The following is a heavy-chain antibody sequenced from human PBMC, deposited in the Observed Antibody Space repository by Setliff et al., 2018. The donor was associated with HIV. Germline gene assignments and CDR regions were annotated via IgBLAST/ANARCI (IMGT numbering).Heavy chain of an antibody. Sequence: ASVKVSCKASGYTFTGYYMHWVRQAPGQWLEWMGRINPNSGGTNYAQKFQGRVTMTRDTSISTAYMELSRLRSDDTAVYYCARSGYSYGHDAFDIWGQGTMVTVSS. V-gene: IGHV1-2*06. D-gene: IGHD5-18*01. J-gene: IGHJ3*02. CDR2: INPNSGGT. CDR3: ARSGYSYGHDAFDI. CDR1: GYTFTGYY.